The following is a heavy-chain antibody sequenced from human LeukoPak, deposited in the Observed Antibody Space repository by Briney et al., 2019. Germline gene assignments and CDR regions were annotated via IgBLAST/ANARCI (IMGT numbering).Heavy chain of an antibody. CDR2: IRGKAETYAT. CDR3: TRVVAIGSA. Sequence: GGSLRLSCAASGFTFSGAVVRWVREAPGKGLEWVGRIRGKAETYATVYAASVKGRFTMSRDDSMKTTYLQMNSLKIEDTAVYYWTRVVAIGSAWGQGTLVTVSS. D-gene: IGHD2-15*01. V-gene: IGHV3-73*01. CDR1: GFTFSGAV. J-gene: IGHJ4*02.